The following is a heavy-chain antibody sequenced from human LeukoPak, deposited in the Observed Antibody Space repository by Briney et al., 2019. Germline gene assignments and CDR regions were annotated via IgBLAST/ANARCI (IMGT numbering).Heavy chain of an antibody. D-gene: IGHD3-10*01. V-gene: IGHV4-39*07. J-gene: IGHJ4*02. CDR1: GGSIPISTYY. CDR2: IYYSGTT. CDR3: ARDLGYYGSGSYYNVEVPFDY. Sequence: SETLSLTCTVSGGSIPISTYYWGWVRQPPGKGLEWIGSIYYSGTTKYNPSLKSRVTISVDNSNNKFSLKLSSVTAADTAVYYCARDLGYYGSGSYYNVEVPFDYWGQGTLVTVSS.